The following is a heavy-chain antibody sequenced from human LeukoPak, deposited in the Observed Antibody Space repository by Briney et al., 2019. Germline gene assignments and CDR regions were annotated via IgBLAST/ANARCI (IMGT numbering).Heavy chain of an antibody. CDR1: GGSFSGYY. J-gene: IGHJ6*03. CDR3: ARVASNWNYRRYLFYYYYYMDV. Sequence: ETLSLTCAVYGGSFSGYYWSWIRQPPGKGLEWIGEINHSGSTNYNPSLKSRVTISVDTSKNQFSLKLSSVTAADTAVYYCARVASNWNYRRYLFYYYYYMDVWGKGTTVNVSS. CDR2: INHSGST. V-gene: IGHV4-34*01. D-gene: IGHD1-7*01.